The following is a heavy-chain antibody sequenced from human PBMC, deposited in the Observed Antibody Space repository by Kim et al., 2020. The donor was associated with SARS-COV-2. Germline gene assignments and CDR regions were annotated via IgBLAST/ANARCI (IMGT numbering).Heavy chain of an antibody. V-gene: IGHV1-8*01. CDR3: ARGRGIAVAGPARRGGLGY. Sequence: ASVKVSCKASGYTFTSYDINWVRQATGQGLEWMGWMNPNSGNTGYAQKFQGRVTMTRNTSISTAYMELSSLRSEDTAVYYCARGRGIAVAGPARRGGLGYWGQGTLVTVSS. D-gene: IGHD6-19*01. J-gene: IGHJ4*02. CDR1: GYTFTSYD. CDR2: MNPNSGNT.